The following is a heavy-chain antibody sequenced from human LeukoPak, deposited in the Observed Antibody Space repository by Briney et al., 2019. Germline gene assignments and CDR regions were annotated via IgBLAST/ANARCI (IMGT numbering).Heavy chain of an antibody. J-gene: IGHJ6*03. Sequence: ASVKVSCKASGYTFTSYYIHWVQQAPGQGLEWMGIINPSGGSTSYAQKFQGRVTMTRDTSTSTVYMELSSLRSEDTAVYYCARDLGRNYPDYYYMDVWGKGTTVTVSS. V-gene: IGHV1-46*01. CDR3: ARDLGRNYPDYYYMDV. CDR2: INPSGGST. D-gene: IGHD4-11*01. CDR1: GYTFTSYY.